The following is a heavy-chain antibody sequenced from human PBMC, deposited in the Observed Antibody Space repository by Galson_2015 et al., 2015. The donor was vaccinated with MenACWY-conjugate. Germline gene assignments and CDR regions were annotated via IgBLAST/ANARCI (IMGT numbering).Heavy chain of an antibody. Sequence: QSGAEVKKPGESLKLSCKGPGYSFTKYWIAWVRQMPGKGLEWVAVIDPINSNTRYSPSLQGQVTISADESISTAYLQWSSLKASDTAMYYCARHPPGGRGMDVWGQGTTVTVSS. J-gene: IGHJ6*02. D-gene: IGHD1-26*01. CDR3: ARHPPGGRGMDV. CDR2: IDPINSNT. V-gene: IGHV5-51*01. CDR1: GYSFTKYW.